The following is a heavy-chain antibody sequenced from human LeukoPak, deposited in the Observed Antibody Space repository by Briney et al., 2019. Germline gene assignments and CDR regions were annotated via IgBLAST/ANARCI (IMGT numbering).Heavy chain of an antibody. Sequence: GRSLRLSCAASGFTFSTYGMHWVRQAPGKGLEWVAAILYDGSDKYYSDSVKGRFTISRDNSKNTLYLQMNSLRPEDTAVYYCYGANADHWGQGTLVTVSS. D-gene: IGHD4-23*01. CDR3: YGANADH. V-gene: IGHV3-30*03. J-gene: IGHJ1*01. CDR1: GFTFSTYG. CDR2: ILYDGSDK.